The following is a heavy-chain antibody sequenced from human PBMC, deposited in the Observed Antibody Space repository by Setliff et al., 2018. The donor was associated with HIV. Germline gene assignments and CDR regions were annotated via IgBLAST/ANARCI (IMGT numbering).Heavy chain of an antibody. J-gene: IGHJ4*02. CDR2: MSYSGNT. D-gene: IGHD2-8*01. CDR3: ARESPDGLDY. V-gene: IGHV4-59*12. Sequence: SSETLSLTCTVSGGSISSYFWSWIRQPPGKGLEWIGYMSYSGNTDYNPSLKSRVTISEDTSKNQFSLKVNSVTAADTAMYFCARESPDGLDYWGQGTLVTVSS. CDR1: GGSISSYF.